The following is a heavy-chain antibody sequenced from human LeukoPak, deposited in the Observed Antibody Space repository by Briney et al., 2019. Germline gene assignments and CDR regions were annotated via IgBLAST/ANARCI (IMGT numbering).Heavy chain of an antibody. Sequence: ASMKVSCKSSGFTFTDYYIHWVRQAPGQGLEWVGYIGPHSSATSSPQEFQGRVTMTRDTSMSTAYMELTRLTSDDTAEYYCAREGNGLLSKDFDYWGQGTLVTVSS. D-gene: IGHD2/OR15-2a*01. CDR2: IGPHSSAT. V-gene: IGHV1-2*02. J-gene: IGHJ4*02. CDR3: AREGNGLLSKDFDY. CDR1: GFTFTDYY.